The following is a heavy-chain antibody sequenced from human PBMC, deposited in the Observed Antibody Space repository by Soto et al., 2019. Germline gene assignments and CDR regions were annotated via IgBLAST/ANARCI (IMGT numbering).Heavy chain of an antibody. CDR1: GFTFSKAW. Sequence: EVQLVESGGGLVKPGGSLRVSCAASGFTFSKAWINWVRQAPGKGLEWVGRIKSKTNGGTTDFAAHVRDRFAISRDDSKNIVYLQMNSLRIEATAVYYCTPDSYSTMIPGRVDYWGHGTLVTVSS. V-gene: IGHV3-15*07. CDR2: IKSKTNGGTT. CDR3: TPDSYSTMIPGRVDY. J-gene: IGHJ4*01. D-gene: IGHD3-22*01.